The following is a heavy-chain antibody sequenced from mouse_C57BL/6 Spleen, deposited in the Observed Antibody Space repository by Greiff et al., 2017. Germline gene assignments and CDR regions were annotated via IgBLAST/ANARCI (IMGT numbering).Heavy chain of an antibody. J-gene: IGHJ4*01. V-gene: IGHV1-55*01. Sequence: VQLQQPGAELVKPGASVKMSCKASGYTFTSYWITWVKQRPGQGLEWIGDIYPGSGSTNYNEKFKSKATLTVETASSTAYMQLSSLTSEDSAVYYCARGVATDYYAMDYWGQGTSVTVSS. CDR3: ARGVATDYYAMDY. CDR1: GYTFTSYW. D-gene: IGHD1-1*01. CDR2: IYPGSGST.